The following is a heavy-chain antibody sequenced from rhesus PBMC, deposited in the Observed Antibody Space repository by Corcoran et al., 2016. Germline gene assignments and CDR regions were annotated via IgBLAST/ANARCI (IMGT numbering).Heavy chain of an antibody. CDR3: TRAPGAAGGY. CDR1: GFTFDDYA. J-gene: IGHJ4*01. CDR2: ISWEGGYT. D-gene: IGHD6-13*01. Sequence: DVQLVESGGGLVQPGGSLRLSCAASGFTFDDYAMSWVRQAPGKGLEWVSRISWEGGYTNSADSVKGRFTISRDNAKNSLFLQMNSLRAEDTAVYYCTRAPGAAGGYWGQGVLVTVSS. V-gene: IGHV3-134*01.